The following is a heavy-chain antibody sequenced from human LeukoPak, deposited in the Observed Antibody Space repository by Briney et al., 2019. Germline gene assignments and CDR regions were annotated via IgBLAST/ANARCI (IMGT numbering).Heavy chain of an antibody. CDR2: ISGSSDDI. J-gene: IGHJ6*04. CDR3: ARDSGRYGYYMDV. D-gene: IGHD1-26*01. V-gene: IGHV3-11*06. CDR1: GGSFSGYY. Sequence: GTLSLTCAVYGGSFSGYYWSWIRQPPGKGLEWVADISGSSDDIHYADSVTGRFTISRDNAKNSVYLQMNSLRVEDTAVYYCARDSGRYGYYMDVWGKGTTVTVSS.